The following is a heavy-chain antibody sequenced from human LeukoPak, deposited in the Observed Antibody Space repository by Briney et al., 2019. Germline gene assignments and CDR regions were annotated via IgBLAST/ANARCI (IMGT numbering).Heavy chain of an antibody. Sequence: ASVKVSCKASGYTFTSYDINWVRQATGQGLEWMGWMNPNSGNTGYAQKFQGRVTMTRNTSISTAYMELSSLRSEDTAVYYCVCSGWYPGNYYGMDVWGQGTTVTVSS. CDR2: MNPNSGNT. CDR1: GYTFTSYD. CDR3: VCSGWYPGNYYGMDV. V-gene: IGHV1-8*01. D-gene: IGHD6-19*01. J-gene: IGHJ6*02.